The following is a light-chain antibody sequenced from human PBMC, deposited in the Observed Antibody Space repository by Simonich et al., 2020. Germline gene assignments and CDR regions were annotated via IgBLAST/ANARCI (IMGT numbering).Light chain of an antibody. J-gene: IGLJ2*01. CDR1: SSDVGSYNL. CDR3: QSYDSSLSGSV. Sequence: QSALTQPASVSGSPGQSITISCTGTSSDVGSYNLVSWYQQHPGKAPKLMIYEGSERPSGVSNRFSGSKSGTSASLAITGLQAEDEADYYCQSYDSSLSGSVFGGGTKLTVL. CDR2: EGS. V-gene: IGLV2-14*02.